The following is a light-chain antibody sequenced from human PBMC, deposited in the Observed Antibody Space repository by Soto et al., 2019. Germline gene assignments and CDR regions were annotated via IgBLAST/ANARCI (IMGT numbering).Light chain of an antibody. CDR3: AAWDDSLHGYV. CDR2: SNN. Sequence: QSVLTQAPSASGTPGQRVTISCSGSSSNIGSNTVNWYQQLPGTAPKLLIYSNNQRPSGVPDRFSGSKSGTSASLAISGLQSEDEADYYCAAWDDSLHGYVFGTGTKVTVL. V-gene: IGLV1-44*01. J-gene: IGLJ1*01. CDR1: SSNIGSNT.